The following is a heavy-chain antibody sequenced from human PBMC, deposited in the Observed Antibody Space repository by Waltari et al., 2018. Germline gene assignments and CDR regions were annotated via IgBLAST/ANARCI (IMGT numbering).Heavy chain of an antibody. CDR2: IRSKAENYAT. D-gene: IGHD2-21*02. CDR1: GVMFRAAY. CDR3: IRRNYGGDSDMTD. V-gene: IGHV3-73*02. J-gene: IGHJ4*02. Sequence: EVQLVESGGDLVQPGGSLKLSCAASGVMFRAAYLHWARQASGKGLEWIGRIRSKAENYATAYAASVRGRFTLSRDDSKNTAYLQMNSLETEDTALYYCIRRNYGGDSDMTDWGQGTLVTVSS.